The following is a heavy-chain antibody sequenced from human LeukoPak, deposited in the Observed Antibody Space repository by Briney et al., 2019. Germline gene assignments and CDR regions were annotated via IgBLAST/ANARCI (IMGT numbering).Heavy chain of an antibody. CDR2: INPNSGGT. Sequence: GASVKVSCKASGYTFTGYYMHWVRQAPGQGLEWMGWINPNSGGTNYAQKFQGRVTMIRDTSISTAYMELSRLRSDDTAVYYCARDRAYYYGSGSYEEDAFDIWGQGTMVTVSS. D-gene: IGHD3-10*01. V-gene: IGHV1-2*02. CDR1: GYTFTGYY. J-gene: IGHJ3*02. CDR3: ARDRAYYYGSGSYEEDAFDI.